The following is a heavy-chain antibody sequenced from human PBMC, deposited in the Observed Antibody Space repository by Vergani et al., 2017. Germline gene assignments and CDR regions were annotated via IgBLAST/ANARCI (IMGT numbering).Heavy chain of an antibody. CDR3: AKDRLIGSGVMVIAPRFYFDY. Sequence: QVQLVESGGGVVQPGRSLRLSCAASGFTFSSYGMHWVRQAPGKGLEWLAVISYDGSNKYYADSVKGRFTISRDNSKNTLYLQMNSLRAEDTAVYYCAKDRLIGSGVMVIAPRFYFDYWGQGTLVTVSS. J-gene: IGHJ4*02. D-gene: IGHD2-21*01. CDR2: ISYDGSNK. CDR1: GFTFSSYG. V-gene: IGHV3-30*18.